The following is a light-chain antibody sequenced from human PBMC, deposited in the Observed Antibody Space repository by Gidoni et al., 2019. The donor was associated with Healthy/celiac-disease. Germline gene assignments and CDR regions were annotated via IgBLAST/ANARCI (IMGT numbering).Light chain of an antibody. CDR3: MQALQTPLT. V-gene: IGKV2-28*01. J-gene: IGKJ4*01. Sequence: DLVMTQSPLPLPVTPGEPASISCRSSQSLLHSNGYNYLDWYLQKPGQSPQLLIYLGSNRASGVPDRFSGSGSGTDFTLKISRVEAEDVGVYYCMQALQTPLTFXGXTKVEIK. CDR1: QSLLHSNGYNY. CDR2: LGS.